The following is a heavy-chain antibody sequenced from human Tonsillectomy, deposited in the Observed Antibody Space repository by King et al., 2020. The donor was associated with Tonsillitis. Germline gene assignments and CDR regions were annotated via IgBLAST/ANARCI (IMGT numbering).Heavy chain of an antibody. Sequence: VQLVESGGGLVQPGGSLRLSCAASGFTFSSYAMSWFRQAPGKGLEWVSAISGSGGSTYYADSVKGRFTISRDNSKNTLYLQMNSLRAEDTAVYYCAKGGCSSTSCYYDCDYWGQGTLVTVSS. D-gene: IGHD2-2*01. CDR3: AKGGCSSTSCYYDCDY. CDR2: ISGSGGST. V-gene: IGHV3-23*04. CDR1: GFTFSSYA. J-gene: IGHJ4*02.